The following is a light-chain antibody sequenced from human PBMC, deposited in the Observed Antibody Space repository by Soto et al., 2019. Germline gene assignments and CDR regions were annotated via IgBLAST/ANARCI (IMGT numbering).Light chain of an antibody. CDR1: QSIGSY. CDR2: DAS. J-gene: IGKJ1*01. Sequence: EIVLTQSPATLSLSPGERATLSCRASQSIGSYLAWYQQKPGQAPRLLIYDASNRATGIPARFSGSGSGTDFTLTISILEPEDFAFYYCQLRNNWPPTLTFGQGTKVESK. V-gene: IGKV3-11*01. CDR3: QLRNNWPPTLT.